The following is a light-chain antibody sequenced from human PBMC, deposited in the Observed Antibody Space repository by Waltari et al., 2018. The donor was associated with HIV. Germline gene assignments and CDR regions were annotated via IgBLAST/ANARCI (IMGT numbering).Light chain of an antibody. V-gene: IGLV2-8*01. CDR2: DVY. Sequence: QSALTQSPSASGSPGQAVTISCSGTSSDVGPYDLVSWYQQHPGKAPKLIIYDVYKRPSGVPHRFSGSKSGNTASLTVSGLQAEDEANYYCSSYAGSKNRVVFGGGTFLTVL. CDR1: SSDVGPYDL. J-gene: IGLJ2*01. CDR3: SSYAGSKNRVV.